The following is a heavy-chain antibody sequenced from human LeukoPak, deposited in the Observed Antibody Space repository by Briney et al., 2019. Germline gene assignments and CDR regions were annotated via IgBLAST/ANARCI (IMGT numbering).Heavy chain of an antibody. CDR1: GGSFSGYY. CDR2: INHSGST. V-gene: IGHV4-34*01. Sequence: PSETLSLTCAVYGGSFSGYYWSWIRQPPGKGLEWIGEINHSGSTNYNPSLKSRVTISVDTSKNQFSLKLSSVTAADTAVYYCARGASFDYWGQGTLVTVSS. CDR3: ARGASFDY. J-gene: IGHJ4*02.